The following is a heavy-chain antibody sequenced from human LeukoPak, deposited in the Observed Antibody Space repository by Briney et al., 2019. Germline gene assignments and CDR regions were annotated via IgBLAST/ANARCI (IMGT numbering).Heavy chain of an antibody. CDR1: GFTFSSYS. D-gene: IGHD5-24*01. CDR2: ISSSSSYI. Sequence: PGGSLRLSCAASGFTFSSYSMNWVRQAPGKGLEWVSSISSSSSYIYYADSVKGRFTISRDNAKNSLYPQMNSLRAEDTAVYYCARARDAYFDYWGQGTLVTVSS. CDR3: ARARDAYFDY. V-gene: IGHV3-21*01. J-gene: IGHJ4*02.